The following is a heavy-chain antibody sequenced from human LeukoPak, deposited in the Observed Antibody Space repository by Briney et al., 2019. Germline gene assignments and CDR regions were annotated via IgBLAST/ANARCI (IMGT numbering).Heavy chain of an antibody. D-gene: IGHD4-23*01. Sequence: PGRSLRLSCAASGFTFSSYAMHWVRQAPGKGLEWVAVISYDGSNKYYADSVKGRFTISRDNSKNTLYLQMNSLRAEDTAVYYCSRLDYGGNSGFDCWGQGTLVTVSS. V-gene: IGHV3-30-3*01. CDR2: ISYDGSNK. CDR1: GFTFSSYA. J-gene: IGHJ4*02. CDR3: SRLDYGGNSGFDC.